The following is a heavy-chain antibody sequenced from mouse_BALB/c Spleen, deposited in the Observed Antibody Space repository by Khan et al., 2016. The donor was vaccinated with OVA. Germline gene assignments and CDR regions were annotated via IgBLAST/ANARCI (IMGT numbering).Heavy chain of an antibody. CDR1: GYTFTSHT. J-gene: IGHJ4*01. V-gene: IGHV1-4*01. Sequence: VQLQESGAELARPGASVRMSCKASGYTFTSHTMHWVKQRPGQGLEWIGSINPRSGYTQYNQKFNDKATLTADISSSTAYMQLSSLTSEDSAVYYCARRTTEYALDYWGQGTSVTVSS. D-gene: IGHD2-14*01. CDR3: ARRTTEYALDY. CDR2: INPRSGYT.